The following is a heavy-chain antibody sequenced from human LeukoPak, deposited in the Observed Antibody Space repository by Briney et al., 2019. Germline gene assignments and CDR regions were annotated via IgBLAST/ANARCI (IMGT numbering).Heavy chain of an antibody. CDR3: ARGRVSRLGANQCHFDY. D-gene: IGHD1-26*01. J-gene: IGHJ4*02. V-gene: IGHV1-2*02. Sequence: ASVKVSCKASGYTFTGYYMHWVRQAPGQGLEWMGWINPNSGGANYAQKFQGRVTMTRDTSISTAYMELSRLRSDDTAVYYCARGRVSRLGANQCHFDYWGQGTLVTVSS. CDR2: INPNSGGA. CDR1: GYTFTGYY.